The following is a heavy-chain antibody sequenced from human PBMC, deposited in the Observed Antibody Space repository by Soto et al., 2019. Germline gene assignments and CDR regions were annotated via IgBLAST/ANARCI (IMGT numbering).Heavy chain of an antibody. D-gene: IGHD6-19*01. CDR3: ARSDGPPYSSGWYPLDYYGMDV. J-gene: IGHJ6*02. V-gene: IGHV4-4*02. Sequence: SETLSLTCAVSGGSISSSNWWGWVRQPPGKGLEWIGEIYHSGSTNYNPSLKSRVTISVDKSKNQFSLKLSSVTAADTAVYYCARSDGPPYSSGWYPLDYYGMDVWGQGTTVTVSS. CDR1: GGSISSSNW. CDR2: IYHSGST.